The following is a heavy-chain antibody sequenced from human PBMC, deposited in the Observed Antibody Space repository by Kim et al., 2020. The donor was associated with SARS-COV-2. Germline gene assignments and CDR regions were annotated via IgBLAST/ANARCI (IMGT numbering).Heavy chain of an antibody. V-gene: IGHV4-30-2*01. D-gene: IGHD2-21*01. Sequence: YASGSTYYNPSLKSRVTISVDRSKNQFSLKLSSVTAADTAVYYCARDVADWGQGTLVTVSS. CDR3: ARDVAD. CDR2: YASGST. J-gene: IGHJ4*02.